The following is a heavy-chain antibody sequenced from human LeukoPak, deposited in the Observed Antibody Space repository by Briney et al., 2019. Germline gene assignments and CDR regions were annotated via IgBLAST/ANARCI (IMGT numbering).Heavy chain of an antibody. Sequence: PGESLRLSCAASGFTVSSNYMSWVRQAPGKGLEWVSVIYRGGSTYYADSVKGRFTISRDNSKNSLYLQMNSLRTEDTALYYCAKDIGRYSPYYFDYWGQGTLVTVSS. CDR2: IYRGGST. J-gene: IGHJ4*02. CDR3: AKDIGRYSPYYFDY. CDR1: GFTVSSNY. V-gene: IGHV3-53*05. D-gene: IGHD2-15*01.